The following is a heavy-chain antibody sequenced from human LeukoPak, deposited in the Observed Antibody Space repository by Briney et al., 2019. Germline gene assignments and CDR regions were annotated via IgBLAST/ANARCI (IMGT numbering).Heavy chain of an antibody. CDR1: GYTFTIYG. D-gene: IGHD3-10*01. J-gene: IGHJ4*02. CDR2: ISTYYGNT. Sequence: ASVRVSSTDSGYTFTIYGISWVRQAPGQGRERMGWISTYYGNTNYAQKLQDRVTITTDTSTSTAYMELTSLRSDDTAVYYCARVYSTNYYGSGDRPFLFDYWGQGTVVTVSS. V-gene: IGHV1-18*01. CDR3: ARVYSTNYYGSGDRPFLFDY.